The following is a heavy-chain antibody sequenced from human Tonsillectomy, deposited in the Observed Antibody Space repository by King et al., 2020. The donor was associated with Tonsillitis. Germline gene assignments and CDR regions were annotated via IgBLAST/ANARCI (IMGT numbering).Heavy chain of an antibody. J-gene: IGHJ4*02. Sequence: VQLVESGGNLLQPGGSLRLSCAASGLIFSTYSMNWVRQAPGKGLEWISYISSNSDTIYYAASVKGRFTVSRDNAKTPRYLQMNSLRAEDTAVYDCARNSGPDYWGQGTLVTVSS. CDR1: GLIFSTYS. CDR2: ISSNSDTI. CDR3: ARNSGPDY. V-gene: IGHV3-48*01. D-gene: IGHD5-12*01.